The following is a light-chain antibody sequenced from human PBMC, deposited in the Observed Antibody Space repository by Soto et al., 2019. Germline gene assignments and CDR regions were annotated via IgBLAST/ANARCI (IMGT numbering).Light chain of an antibody. CDR2: SNN. V-gene: IGLV1-47*02. CDR3: AAWDDSLSGVV. Sequence: QSVLTQPPSASGTPGQRVPISCSGSSSNLGSNYVYWYQQLPGTAPKLLIYSNNQRPSVVPDRFSGSKSGTSASLAISGLRSEDEADYYCAAWDDSLSGVVFGGGTELTVL. J-gene: IGLJ2*01. CDR1: SSNLGSNY.